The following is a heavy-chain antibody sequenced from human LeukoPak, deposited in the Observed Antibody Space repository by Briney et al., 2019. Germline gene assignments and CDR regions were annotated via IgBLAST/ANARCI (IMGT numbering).Heavy chain of an antibody. D-gene: IGHD1-26*01. J-gene: IGHJ4*02. V-gene: IGHV3-21*01. CDR1: GFTFSSYS. CDR2: ISSSSSYI. Sequence: TGGSLRLSCAASGFTFSSYSMNWVRQAPGKGLEWVSSISSSSSYICYADSVKGRFTISRDNAKNSLYLQMNSLRAEDTAVYYCARESESGSYYDYWGQGTLVTVTS. CDR3: ARESESGSYYDY.